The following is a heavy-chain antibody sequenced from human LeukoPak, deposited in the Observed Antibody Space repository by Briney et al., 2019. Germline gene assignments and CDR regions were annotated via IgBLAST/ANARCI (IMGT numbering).Heavy chain of an antibody. D-gene: IGHD1-26*01. CDR2: IYYSGST. CDR3: ARHRVGVTRDFDY. CDR1: GGSISSYY. Sequence: SSETLSLTCTVSGGSISSYYWSWIRQSPGKGLEWIGYIYYSGSTNYNPSLKCRVTISVDTSKNQFSLKLSSVTAADTAVYYCARHRVGVTRDFDYWGQGTLVTVSS. J-gene: IGHJ4*02. V-gene: IGHV4-59*08.